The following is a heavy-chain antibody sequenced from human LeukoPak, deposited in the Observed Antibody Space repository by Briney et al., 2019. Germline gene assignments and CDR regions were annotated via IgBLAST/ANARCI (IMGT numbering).Heavy chain of an antibody. CDR2: ISSSGATI. CDR3: ARELRRAMVRGVINYFDY. D-gene: IGHD3-10*01. J-gene: IGHJ4*02. CDR1: GFTFSTYG. Sequence: GGSLRLSCAASGFTFSTYGMHWVRQAPGKGLEWVSYISSSGATIHYADSLKGRFTISRDNAKNSVYLQMNSLRVEDTAVYYCARELRRAMVRGVINYFDYWGQGTLVTVSS. V-gene: IGHV3-48*04.